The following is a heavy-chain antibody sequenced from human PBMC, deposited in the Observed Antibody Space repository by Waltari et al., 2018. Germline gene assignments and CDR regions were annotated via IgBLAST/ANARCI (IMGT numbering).Heavy chain of an antibody. Sequence: EVQLVESGGGLVQPGGSLRLSCAASGFTFSDHYMDWVRQAPGKGLEWGGRTRNKANSYTTEYAASVKGRFTISRDDSKNSLYLQMNSLRAEDTAVYYCAASYSSGWYYFDYWGQGTLVTVSS. V-gene: IGHV3-72*01. J-gene: IGHJ4*02. D-gene: IGHD6-19*01. CDR1: GFTFSDHY. CDR2: TRNKANSYTT. CDR3: AASYSSGWYYFDY.